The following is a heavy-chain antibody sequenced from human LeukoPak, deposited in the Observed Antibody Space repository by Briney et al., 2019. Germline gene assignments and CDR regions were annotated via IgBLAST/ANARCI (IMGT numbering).Heavy chain of an antibody. Sequence: GGSLRLSCAASGFTFSSYDMHWVRQATGKGLEWVSAIGTAGDTYYPGSVKGRFTISRENAKNSLYLQMNSLRAGDTAVYYCARGGYCSSNSCYSLGLDYWGQGTLVTVSS. V-gene: IGHV3-13*01. J-gene: IGHJ4*02. D-gene: IGHD2-2*02. CDR1: GFTFSSYD. CDR3: ARGGYCSSNSCYSLGLDY. CDR2: IGTAGDT.